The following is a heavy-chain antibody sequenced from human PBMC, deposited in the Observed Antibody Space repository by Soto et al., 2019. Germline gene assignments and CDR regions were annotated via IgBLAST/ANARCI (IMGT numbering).Heavy chain of an antibody. CDR1: EFKFSNFA. Sequence: QGQLVESGGGVVQPGRSLRLSCAASEFKFSNFAMLWVRQTPGKGLEWVALITHDGGNKYKTDSVKGRFTISRDNSKNTLFLQMNSLRPDDTGVYYCARIDSGYQVPYPAYYGLDVWGQGTTVIVSS. CDR2: ITHDGGNK. J-gene: IGHJ6*02. CDR3: ARIDSGYQVPYPAYYGLDV. V-gene: IGHV3-30-3*01. D-gene: IGHD5-12*01.